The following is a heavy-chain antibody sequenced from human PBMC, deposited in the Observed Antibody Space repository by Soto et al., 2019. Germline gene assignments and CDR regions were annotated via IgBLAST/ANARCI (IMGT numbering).Heavy chain of an antibody. V-gene: IGHV3-7*01. CDR3: AREAYGVGATFDY. Sequence: EVQLVESGGGLVQPGGSLRVSGAASGFTLSSYWMSWVREAPGKGLEWVANIKYDGGEKYYVDSVKGRFTISRDNANNALYLQMNSLRAEDTAVYYCAREAYGVGATFDYWGQGTLVTVSS. CDR2: IKYDGGEK. D-gene: IGHD1-26*01. CDR1: GFTLSSYW. J-gene: IGHJ4*02.